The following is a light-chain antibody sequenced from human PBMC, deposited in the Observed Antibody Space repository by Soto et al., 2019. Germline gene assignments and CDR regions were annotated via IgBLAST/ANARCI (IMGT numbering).Light chain of an antibody. J-gene: IGLJ1*01. CDR2: EVT. V-gene: IGLV2-18*02. CDR1: ISDVGKYDR. CDR3: SSYTSTSRYV. Sequence: QSVLTQPPSVSGSPGQSVTISCTGNISDVGKYDRVSWYQQPPGTAPKLIIYEVTNRPSGVPARFSGSKSGNTASLTISGLQAEDEADYYCSSYTSTSRYVFGAGTKVTVL.